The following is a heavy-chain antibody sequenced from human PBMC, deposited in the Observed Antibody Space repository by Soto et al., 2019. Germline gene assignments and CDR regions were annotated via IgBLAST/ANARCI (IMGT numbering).Heavy chain of an antibody. D-gene: IGHD6-6*01. CDR1: GYSFTSYW. J-gene: IGHJ6*03. Sequence: GESLKISCKGSGYSFTSYWIGWVRQMPGKGLEWMGIIYPGDSDTRYSPSFQGQVTISADKSISTAYLQWSSLKASDTAMYYCARHLTSSSSSGYYYYYYMDVWGKGTTVTVSS. CDR2: IYPGDSDT. CDR3: ARHLTSSSSSGYYYYYYMDV. V-gene: IGHV5-51*01.